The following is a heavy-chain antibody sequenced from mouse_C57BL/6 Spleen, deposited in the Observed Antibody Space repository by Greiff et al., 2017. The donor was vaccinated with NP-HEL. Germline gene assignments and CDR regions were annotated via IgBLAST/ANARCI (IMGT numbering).Heavy chain of an antibody. CDR1: GFTFSSYA. Sequence: DVKLVESGGGLVKPGGSLKLSCAASGFTFSSYAMSWVRQTPEKRLEWVATISDGGSYTYYPDNVKGRFTISRDNAKNNLYLQMSHLKSEDTAMYYCARRYSNRAMDYWGQGTSVTVSS. CDR2: ISDGGSYT. CDR3: ARRYSNRAMDY. V-gene: IGHV5-4*03. J-gene: IGHJ4*01. D-gene: IGHD2-5*01.